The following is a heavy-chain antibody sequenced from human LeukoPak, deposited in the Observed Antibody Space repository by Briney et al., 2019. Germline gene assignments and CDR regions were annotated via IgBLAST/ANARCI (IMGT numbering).Heavy chain of an antibody. CDR2: INSDGSST. CDR3: ARRLYSSSWYYFDY. J-gene: IGHJ4*02. D-gene: IGHD6-13*01. V-gene: IGHV3-74*01. Sequence: SGGSLRHSCAPSGFTFSSYWVHWVRHALGKGLVWMSRINSDGSSTNYADSVKGRFTISRDNAKNTLYLQMNSLRAEDTAVYYCARRLYSSSWYYFDYWGQGTLVTVSS. CDR1: GFTFSSYW.